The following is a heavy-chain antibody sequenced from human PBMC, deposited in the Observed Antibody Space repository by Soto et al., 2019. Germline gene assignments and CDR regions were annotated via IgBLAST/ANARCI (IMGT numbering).Heavy chain of an antibody. D-gene: IGHD3-3*01. Sequence: PGESLKISCKGSGYSFTSYWITWVRQMPGKGLEWMGRIDPSDSHTNYSPSFQGHVTISADKSISTAYLQWSSLKASDTAIYYCARILFAVGTRAYFDCWGQGTLVTSPQ. CDR1: GYSFTSYW. V-gene: IGHV5-10-1*01. CDR3: ARILFAVGTRAYFDC. J-gene: IGHJ4*02. CDR2: IDPSDSHT.